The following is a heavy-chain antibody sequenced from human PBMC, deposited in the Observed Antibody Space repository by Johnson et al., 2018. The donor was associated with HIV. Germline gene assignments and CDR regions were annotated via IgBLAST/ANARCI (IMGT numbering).Heavy chain of an antibody. D-gene: IGHD1-1*01. V-gene: IGHV3-30*03. J-gene: IGHJ3*02. CDR1: GFTFSSYG. CDR3: ARETRVWYNWNDGSRAFDI. Sequence: QVQLVESGGGVVQPGRSLRLSCAASGFTFSSYGMHWVRQAPGKGLEWVAVTSYDGSNKYYADSVKGRFTISRDNSKNTLYLQMNSLRAEDTAVYYCARETRVWYNWNDGSRAFDIWGQGTMVTVSS. CDR2: TSYDGSNK.